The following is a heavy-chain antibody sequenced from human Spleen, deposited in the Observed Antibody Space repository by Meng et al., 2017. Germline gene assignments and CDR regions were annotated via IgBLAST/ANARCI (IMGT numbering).Heavy chain of an antibody. V-gene: IGHV1-2*06. CDR1: GYTFAAYW. J-gene: IGHJ4*02. CDR3: ARDEDISAAGKLFGDY. Sequence: QGRMVQAGPEVKRPGASLQPACKPSGYTFAAYWRHWLRQAPGQGLEWVGRIDPDNAHTQYAQNFQGRVTMTSDTSISTVYMELNGLRSDDTAVYYCARDEDISAAGKLFGDYWGQGTLVTVSS. D-gene: IGHD6-13*01. CDR2: IDPDNAHT.